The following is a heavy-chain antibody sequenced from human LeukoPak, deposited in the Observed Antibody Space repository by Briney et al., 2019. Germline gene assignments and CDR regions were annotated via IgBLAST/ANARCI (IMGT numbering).Heavy chain of an antibody. V-gene: IGHV1-69*13. D-gene: IGHD3-16*02. Sequence: SVKVSCKASGGTFSSYAISWVRQAPGQGLEWMGGIIPIFGTANYAQKFQGRVTITADESTSTAYMELSSLRSEDTAVYYCARDSSGDVWGSYRYEAFDIWGQGTMVTVSS. J-gene: IGHJ3*02. CDR3: ARDSSGDVWGSYRYEAFDI. CDR2: IIPIFGTA. CDR1: GGTFSSYA.